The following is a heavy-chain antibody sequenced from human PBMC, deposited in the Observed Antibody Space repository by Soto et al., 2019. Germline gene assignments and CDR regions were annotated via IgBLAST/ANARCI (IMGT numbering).Heavy chain of an antibody. V-gene: IGHV4-39*01. D-gene: IGHD3-3*01. CDR3: ARRNDFWSGYHTSGNYYYYGMDV. Sequence: SETLSLTWTVSGGSISSSSYYWCWIRQPSGKRLEWIGSIYYSGSTYYNPSLKIRVTISVDTSKNQFSLKLSSVTAADTAVYYCARRNDFWSGYHTSGNYYYYGMDVWGQGTTVT. CDR1: GGSISSSSYY. CDR2: IYYSGST. J-gene: IGHJ6*02.